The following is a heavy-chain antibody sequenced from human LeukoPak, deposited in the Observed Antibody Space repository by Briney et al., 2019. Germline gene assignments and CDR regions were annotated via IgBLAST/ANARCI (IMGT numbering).Heavy chain of an antibody. V-gene: IGHV4-59*08. CDR3: ARSFSEKFYFES. CDR2: IYYSGST. D-gene: IGHD1-26*01. J-gene: IGHJ4*02. Sequence: PSETLSLTCTVSGGSISSYYWNWIRQPPGKGLEWIGNIYYSGSTNYNPSLKSRVTISVDMSKNQFSLRLSSVTAADTAVYFCARSFSEKFYFESWGQGTLVTVSS. CDR1: GGSISSYY.